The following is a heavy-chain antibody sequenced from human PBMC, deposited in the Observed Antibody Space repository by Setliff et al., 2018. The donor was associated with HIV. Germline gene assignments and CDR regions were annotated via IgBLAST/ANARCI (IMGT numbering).Heavy chain of an antibody. V-gene: IGHV4-34*01. CDR3: ARGAPYCNHGICHLFDY. Sequence: LETLSLTCAVYGESFSGYYWSWIRQPAGKGLEWLGEINHSGRAKYNPSLKSRASISADTSKNQFSLRLTSVTAADTAVYYCARGAPYCNHGICHLFDYWGHGNLVTISS. CDR1: GESFSGYY. J-gene: IGHJ4*01. CDR2: INHSGRA. D-gene: IGHD2-8*01.